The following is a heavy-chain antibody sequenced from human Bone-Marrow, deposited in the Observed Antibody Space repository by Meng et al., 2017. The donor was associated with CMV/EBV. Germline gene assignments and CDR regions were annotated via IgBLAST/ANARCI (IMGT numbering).Heavy chain of an antibody. J-gene: IGHJ4*02. CDR3: ARDRMYYFDY. CDR2: ISYDGSNK. CDR1: GFTFSSYA. V-gene: IGHV3-30-3*01. Sequence: GGSLRLSCAASGFTFSSYAMHWVRQAPGKGLEWVAVISYDGSNKYYADSVKGRFTISRDNSKNTLYLQMNSLRAEDTAVYYCARDRMYYFDYWGQGTLVPVSS.